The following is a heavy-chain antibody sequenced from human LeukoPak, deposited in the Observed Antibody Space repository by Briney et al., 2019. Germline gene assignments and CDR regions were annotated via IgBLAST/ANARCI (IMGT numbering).Heavy chain of an antibody. D-gene: IGHD3-3*01. CDR3: ARLDYDFWSEA. CDR2: INHSGST. J-gene: IGHJ5*02. V-gene: IGHV4-34*01. CDR1: GGSFSGYY. Sequence: SETLSLTCAVYGGSFSGYYWSWIRQPPGKGLEWIGEINHSGSTNHNPSLKSRVTISVDTSKNQFSLKLSSVTAADTAVYYCARLDYDFWSEAWGQGTLVTVSS.